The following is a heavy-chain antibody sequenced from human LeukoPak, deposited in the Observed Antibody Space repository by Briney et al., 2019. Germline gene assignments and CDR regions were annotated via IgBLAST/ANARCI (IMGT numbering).Heavy chain of an antibody. CDR1: GFTFSSYA. J-gene: IGHJ6*02. Sequence: GGSLRLSCAASGFTFSSYAMHWARQAPGKGLEWVAVISYDGSNKYYADSVKGRFTISRDNSKNTLYLQMNSLRAEDTAVYYCASYPAYGMDVWGQGTTVTVSS. CDR3: ASYPAYGMDV. D-gene: IGHD3-16*02. CDR2: ISYDGSNK. V-gene: IGHV3-30*04.